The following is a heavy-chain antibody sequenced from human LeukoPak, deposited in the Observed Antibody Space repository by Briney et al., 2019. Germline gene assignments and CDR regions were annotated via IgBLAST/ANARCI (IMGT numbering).Heavy chain of an antibody. D-gene: IGHD3-22*01. J-gene: IGHJ4*02. CDR1: GFTVSTNY. Sequence: PGGSLRLSCAASGFTVSTNYMSWVRQAPGKGLEWVSVIYSDSSTYYADSVKGRFTISRDNAKNSLYLQMNSLRAEDTAVYYCARDGHYYDSSGYRQFDYWGQGTLVTVSS. CDR3: ARDGHYYDSSGYRQFDY. CDR2: IYSDSST. V-gene: IGHV3-66*01.